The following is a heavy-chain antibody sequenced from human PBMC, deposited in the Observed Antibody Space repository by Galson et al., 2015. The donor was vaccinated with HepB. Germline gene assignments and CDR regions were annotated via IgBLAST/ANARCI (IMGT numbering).Heavy chain of an antibody. Sequence: SVKVSCKASGFTFTSSAVQWVRQARGQRLEWIGWIVVGSGNTNYAQKFQERVTITRDMSTSTAYMELSSLRSEDTAVYYCAADQSYYYGSGSYLFWGQGTLVTVSS. D-gene: IGHD3-10*01. J-gene: IGHJ4*02. CDR2: IVVGSGNT. CDR3: AADQSYYYGSGSYLF. V-gene: IGHV1-58*01. CDR1: GFTFTSSA.